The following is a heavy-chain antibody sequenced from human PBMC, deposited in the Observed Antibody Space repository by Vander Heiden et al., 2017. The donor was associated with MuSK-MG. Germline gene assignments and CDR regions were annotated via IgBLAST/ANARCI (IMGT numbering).Heavy chain of an antibody. V-gene: IGHV3-23*01. CDR2: IGGSGGST. D-gene: IGHD5-18*01. Sequence: EVQLLESGGGLVQPGGSLRHSCAASGLTFSSYAMGWVRQAPGKGLEWVSAIGGSGGSTYYADSVKGRFTISRDNSKNTLYLQMNSLRAEDTAVYYCAKDPWIQLWLLGPVWDYWGQGTLVTVSS. CDR1: GLTFSSYA. CDR3: AKDPWIQLWLLGPVWDY. J-gene: IGHJ4*02.